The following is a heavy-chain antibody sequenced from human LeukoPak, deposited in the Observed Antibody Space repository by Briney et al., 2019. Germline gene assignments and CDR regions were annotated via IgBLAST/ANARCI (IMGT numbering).Heavy chain of an antibody. Sequence: GGSLRLSCAASGFTFTTYWVIWVRQAPGKGLEWVANISPDGSEKYYVDSVKGRFTISRDNAKNSLDLQKSSLRADDTAVYYCARGASSRFDQWGQGTLVTVSS. D-gene: IGHD6-13*01. V-gene: IGHV3-7*04. CDR2: ISPDGSEK. J-gene: IGHJ4*02. CDR3: ARGASSRFDQ. CDR1: GFTFTTYW.